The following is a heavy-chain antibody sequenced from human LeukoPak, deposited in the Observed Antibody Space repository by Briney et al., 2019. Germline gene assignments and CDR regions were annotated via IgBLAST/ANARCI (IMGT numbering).Heavy chain of an antibody. CDR1: GGSISSYY. CDR2: IYTSGST. D-gene: IGHD3-10*01. V-gene: IGHV4-4*08. J-gene: IGHJ6*03. Sequence: SETLSLTCTVSGGSISSYYWSWIRQPPGKGLEWIGYIYTSGSTNYNPSLKSRVTISVDTSKNQFSLQLSSVTAADTAVHYCARIYGSGSYYGLFYYMDVWGKGTTVTVSS. CDR3: ARIYGSGSYYGLFYYMDV.